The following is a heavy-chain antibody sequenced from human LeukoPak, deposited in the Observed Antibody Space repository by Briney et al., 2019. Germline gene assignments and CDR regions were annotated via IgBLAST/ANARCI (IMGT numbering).Heavy chain of an antibody. J-gene: IGHJ4*02. Sequence: SETLSLTCTVSGVSISSYCWSWIRQPPGKGLEWIGYISYSGSTNYNPSLKSRVTISVDTSKNQFSLKLSSVTAADTAVYYCARRSDSGWFFDFWGQGTLVTVSS. V-gene: IGHV4-59*08. CDR1: GVSISSYC. CDR3: ARRSDSGWFFDF. CDR2: ISYSGST. D-gene: IGHD6-19*01.